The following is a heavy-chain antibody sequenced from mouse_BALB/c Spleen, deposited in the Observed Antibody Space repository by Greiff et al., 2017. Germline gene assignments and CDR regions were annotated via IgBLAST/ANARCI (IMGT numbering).Heavy chain of an antibody. V-gene: IGHV5-17*02. J-gene: IGHJ3*01. CDR2: ISSGSSTI. D-gene: IGHD2-3*01. CDR3: ARGGYDGYSFAY. CDR1: GFTFSSFG. Sequence: EVQGVESGGGLVQPGGSRKLSCAASGFTFSSFGMHWVRQAPEKGLEWVAYISSGSSTIYYADTVKGRFTISRDNPKNTLFLQMTSLRSEDTAMYYCARGGYDGYSFAYWGQGTLVTVSA.